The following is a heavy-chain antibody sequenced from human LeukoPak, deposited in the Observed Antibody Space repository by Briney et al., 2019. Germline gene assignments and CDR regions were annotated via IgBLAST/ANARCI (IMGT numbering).Heavy chain of an antibody. Sequence: SETLSLTCTVSGGSISSYYWSWIRQPPGKGLEWIGYIYYSGSTNYNPSLKSRVTISVDTSKNQFSLKLSSVTAADTAVYYRARVWGSYRYTEGAYFDYWGQGTLVTVSS. CDR3: ARVWGSYRYTEGAYFDY. CDR2: IYYSGST. J-gene: IGHJ4*02. CDR1: GGSISSYY. V-gene: IGHV4-59*01. D-gene: IGHD3-16*02.